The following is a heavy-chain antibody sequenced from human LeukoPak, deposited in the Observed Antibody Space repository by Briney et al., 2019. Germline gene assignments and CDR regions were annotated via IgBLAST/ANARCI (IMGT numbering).Heavy chain of an antibody. Sequence: ASVKVSCKASGYTFTDYYMHWVRQAPGQGLEWMGWINPNTGNPAYAQGFTGRFVFSLDTSVRTVYLQISSLRAEDTAMYYCATGERYYFDYWGQGAQVTVSS. CDR1: GYTFTDYY. CDR2: INPNTGNP. D-gene: IGHD3-10*01. CDR3: ATGERYYFDY. J-gene: IGHJ4*02. V-gene: IGHV7-4-1*02.